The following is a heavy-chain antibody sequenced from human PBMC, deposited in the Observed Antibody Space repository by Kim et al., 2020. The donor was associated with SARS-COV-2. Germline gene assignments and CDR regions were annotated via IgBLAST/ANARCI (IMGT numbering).Heavy chain of an antibody. V-gene: IGHV3-33*01. Sequence: SNNNYAASVKGRFTISRDNSKTTLYLQMNSLRAEDTAVYYCARASDWYFELWGRGTLVTVSS. CDR2: SNN. CDR3: ARASDWYFEL. J-gene: IGHJ2*01.